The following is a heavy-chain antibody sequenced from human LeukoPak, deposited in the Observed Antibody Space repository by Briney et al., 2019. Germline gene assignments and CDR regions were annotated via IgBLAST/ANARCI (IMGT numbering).Heavy chain of an antibody. J-gene: IGHJ4*02. D-gene: IGHD3-16*01. CDR3: AREGLGDLTLDY. CDR1: GYTFTSYG. CDR2: ISTYNGDT. Sequence: ASVKVSCKASGYTFTSYGISWVRQAPGPGLEWMGWISTYNGDTNYAQKLQGRVTMTTDTSTNTAYMELRSLRSDDTAVYYCAREGLGDLTLDYWGQGTLVTVSS. V-gene: IGHV1-18*01.